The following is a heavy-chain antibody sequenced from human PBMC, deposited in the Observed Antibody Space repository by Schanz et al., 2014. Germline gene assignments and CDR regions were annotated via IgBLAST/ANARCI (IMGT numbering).Heavy chain of an antibody. V-gene: IGHV1-69*08. CDR1: GGTFSSYT. D-gene: IGHD6-6*01. CDR2: IIPILGIA. Sequence: QVQLAQSEAEVKKPGSSVKVSCKASGGTFSSYTISWVRQAPGQGLEWMGRIIPILGIANYAQKFQGRVTITADRSTSTAYMDLRSLRSDDTAVYYCARDQSPYTNSSDVRYFDYWGQGSLVTVSS. CDR3: ARDQSPYTNSSDVRYFDY. J-gene: IGHJ4*02.